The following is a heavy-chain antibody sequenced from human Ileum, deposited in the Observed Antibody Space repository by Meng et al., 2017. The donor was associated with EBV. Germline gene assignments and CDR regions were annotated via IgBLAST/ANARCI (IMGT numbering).Heavy chain of an antibody. CDR2: TSHSGST. Sequence: VHLQDSAPVLVKPSETLSLTCAVPGGSISRSDWWSWVRQPPGKGLEWIGETSHSGSTNYSPSLKSRVTISLDKSKNQLSLKLNSVTAADTAVHYCASSDYYRSDYWGQGTLVTVSS. CDR1: GGSISRSDW. J-gene: IGHJ4*02. V-gene: IGHV4-4*02. D-gene: IGHD3-22*01. CDR3: ASSDYYRSDY.